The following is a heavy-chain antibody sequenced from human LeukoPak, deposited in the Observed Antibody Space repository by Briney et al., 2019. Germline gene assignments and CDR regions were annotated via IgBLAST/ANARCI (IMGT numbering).Heavy chain of an antibody. V-gene: IGHV3-23*01. Sequence: GGSLRLSCAASGFTFSNYAMSWVRQAPGMGLEWVSTISGSGGSTYYADSVKGRFTISRDSSQNTLYLQMNSLRAEDTAVYYCAKDKNTGRSASDHWGQGILVTVSS. CDR1: GFTFSNYA. J-gene: IGHJ5*02. CDR3: AKDKNTGRSASDH. CDR2: ISGSGGST. D-gene: IGHD1-1*01.